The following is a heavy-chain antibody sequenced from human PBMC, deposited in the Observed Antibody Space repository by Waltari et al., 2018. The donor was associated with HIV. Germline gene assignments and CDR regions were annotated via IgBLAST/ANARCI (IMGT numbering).Heavy chain of an antibody. J-gene: IGHJ1*01. CDR2: FLSYGVEI. D-gene: IGHD6-6*01. CDR3: ARGYSSSRWIPLYH. Sequence: QVQLVESGGGVVQPGTSLTLSCAVSGFTFSNFAIHWVRQSPAKGLVWFAVFLSYGVEISYADSVKGRFTISKDSSQKTLYLHLTSLRAEDTALYYCARGYSSSRWIPLYHWGRGTLVTVSS. V-gene: IGHV3-33*01. CDR1: GFTFSNFA.